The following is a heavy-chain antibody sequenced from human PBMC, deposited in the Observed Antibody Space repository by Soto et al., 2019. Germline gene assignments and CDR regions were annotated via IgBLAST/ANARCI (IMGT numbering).Heavy chain of an antibody. CDR1: GGSISSYY. CDR3: ARRAYCGGDCYYGSSYFDY. CDR2: IYYSGST. D-gene: IGHD2-21*02. J-gene: IGHJ4*02. Sequence: PSETLSLTCTVSGGSISSYYWSWIRQPPGKGLEWIGYIYYSGSTNYSPSLKSRVTISVDTSKNQFSLKLSSVTAADTAVYYCARRAYCGGDCYYGSSYFDYWGQGTLVTVSS. V-gene: IGHV4-59*01.